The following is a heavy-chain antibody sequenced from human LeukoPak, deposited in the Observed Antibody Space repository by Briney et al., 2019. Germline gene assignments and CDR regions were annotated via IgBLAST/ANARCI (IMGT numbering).Heavy chain of an antibody. Sequence: SETLSLTCTVSGGSISSYYWSWIRQPPGKGLEWIGYIYYSGSTNYNPSLKSRVTISVDTSKNQFSLKLSSVTAADTAVYYCARGHGYYDSSGYEDAFDIWGQGTMVTGSS. J-gene: IGHJ3*02. CDR1: GGSISSYY. V-gene: IGHV4-59*01. CDR3: ARGHGYYDSSGYEDAFDI. D-gene: IGHD3-22*01. CDR2: IYYSGST.